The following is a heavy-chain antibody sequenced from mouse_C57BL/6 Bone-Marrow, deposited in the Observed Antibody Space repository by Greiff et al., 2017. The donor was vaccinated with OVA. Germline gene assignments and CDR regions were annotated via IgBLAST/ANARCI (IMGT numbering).Heavy chain of an antibody. J-gene: IGHJ3*01. V-gene: IGHV14-4*01. CDR3: TVYYGWFAY. Sequence: VQLKESGAELVRPGASVKLSCTASGFNIKDDYMHWVKQRPEQGLEWIGWIDPENGDTEYASKFQGKATITADTSSNTAYLQLSSLTSEDAAVYYCTVYYGWFAYWGQGTLVTVSA. CDR2: IDPENGDT. D-gene: IGHD2-1*01. CDR1: GFNIKDDY.